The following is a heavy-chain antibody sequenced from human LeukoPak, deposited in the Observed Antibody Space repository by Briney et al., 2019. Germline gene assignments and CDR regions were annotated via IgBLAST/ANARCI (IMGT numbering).Heavy chain of an antibody. CDR1: GYTFTGYY. CDR3: ARDSTIFGVNDAFDI. CDR2: INPNSGGT. Sequence: GASVKVSCKASGYTFTGYYMHWVRQAPGQGLEWMGWINPNSGGTNYAQKFQGRVTMTRDTSISTAYMELSRLRSDDTAVYYCARDSTIFGVNDAFDIWGQGTMVTVSS. J-gene: IGHJ3*02. D-gene: IGHD3-3*01. V-gene: IGHV1-2*02.